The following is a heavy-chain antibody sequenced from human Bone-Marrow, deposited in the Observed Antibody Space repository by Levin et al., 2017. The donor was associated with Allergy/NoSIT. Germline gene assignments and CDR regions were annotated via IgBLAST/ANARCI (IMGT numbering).Heavy chain of an antibody. Sequence: GGSLRLSCVASGFTFSDHNMDWFRQAPGKGLEWVGRRRYKGSGYTTEYAPSVKGRFTVSRDDSQNSLFLQMNNVKIEDTAVYYCVRDGRDFNHDFWGQGTLVTVSS. CDR3: VRDGRDFNHDF. V-gene: IGHV3-72*01. J-gene: IGHJ4*02. CDR1: GFTFSDHN. CDR2: RRYKGSGYTT. D-gene: IGHD5-24*01.